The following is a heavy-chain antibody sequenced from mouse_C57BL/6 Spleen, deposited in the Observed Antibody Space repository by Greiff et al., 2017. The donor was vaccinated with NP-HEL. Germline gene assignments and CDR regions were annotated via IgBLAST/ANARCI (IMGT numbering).Heavy chain of an antibody. D-gene: IGHD1-1*01. V-gene: IGHV1-64*01. J-gene: IGHJ2*01. Sequence: QVQLQQPGAELVKPGASVKLSCKASGYTFTSSWMHWVKQRPGQGLEWIGMIHPNSGSTNYNEKFKSKATLTVDKSSSTAYMQLSSLTSEDSAVYYCAREDGSSWGYWGQGTTLTVSS. CDR3: AREDGSSWGY. CDR2: IHPNSGST. CDR1: GYTFTSSW.